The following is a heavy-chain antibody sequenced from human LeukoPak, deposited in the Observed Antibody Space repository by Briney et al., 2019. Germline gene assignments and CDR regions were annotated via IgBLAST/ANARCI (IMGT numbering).Heavy chain of an antibody. CDR1: GFTFSSYA. V-gene: IGHV3-23*01. CDR3: AKDDIVRGVYPGPFDR. CDR2: ISGRGNST. D-gene: IGHD3-10*01. J-gene: IGHJ4*02. Sequence: GGSLRLSCAASGFTFSSYAMSWARQAPGKGLEWVSTISGRGNSTYYADSVKGRFTIFRDKPKNTLYLQMNSLRAEDTAVYYCAKDDIVRGVYPGPFDRWGQGTLVTVSS.